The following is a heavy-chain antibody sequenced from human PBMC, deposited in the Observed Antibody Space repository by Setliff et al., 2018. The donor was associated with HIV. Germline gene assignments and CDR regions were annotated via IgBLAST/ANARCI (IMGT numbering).Heavy chain of an antibody. Sequence: SETLSLTCTVSGVSISSYYWSWIRQPAGKGLEWIGHIFSSGSTNYNPSLKSRVTISVDASNNQFSLELRSMTAADTAVYYCARGTWIQLSALALFDYWGQGTLVTVSS. D-gene: IGHD5-18*01. CDR3: ARGTWIQLSALALFDY. V-gene: IGHV4-4*07. CDR2: IFSSGST. CDR1: GVSISSYY. J-gene: IGHJ4*02.